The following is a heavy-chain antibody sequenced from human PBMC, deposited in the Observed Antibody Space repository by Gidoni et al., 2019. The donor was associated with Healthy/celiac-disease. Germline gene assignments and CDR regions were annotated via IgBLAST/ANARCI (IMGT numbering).Heavy chain of an antibody. CDR3: ARDRRTTYYDFWSGPNWFDP. D-gene: IGHD3-3*01. V-gene: IGHV3-11*01. J-gene: IGHJ5*02. CDR2: ISSSGSTI. Sequence: QVQLVESGGGLVKPGGSLRLSCAASGFTFSDSYLSWIRQAPGKGLEWVSYISSSGSTIYYADSVKGRFTISRDNAKNSLYLQMNSLRAEDTAVYYCARDRRTTYYDFWSGPNWFDPWGQGTLVTVSS. CDR1: GFTFSDSY.